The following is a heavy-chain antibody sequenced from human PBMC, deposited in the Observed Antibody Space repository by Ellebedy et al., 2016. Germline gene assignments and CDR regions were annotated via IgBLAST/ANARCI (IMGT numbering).Heavy chain of an antibody. Sequence: GSLRLSXTVSGGSISSYYLSWIRQPPGKGLEWIGYIYYSGSTNYNPSLKSRVTISVDTSKNQFSLKLSSVTAADTAVYYCARSYLNWFDPWGQGTLVTVSS. CDR1: GGSISSYY. CDR3: ARSYLNWFDP. CDR2: IYYSGST. V-gene: IGHV4-59*01. J-gene: IGHJ5*02. D-gene: IGHD3-10*01.